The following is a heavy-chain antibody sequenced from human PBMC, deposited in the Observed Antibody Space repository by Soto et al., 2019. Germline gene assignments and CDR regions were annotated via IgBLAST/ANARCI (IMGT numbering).Heavy chain of an antibody. D-gene: IGHD6-13*01. Sequence: SENLSLTCTVSGGSISSYYWSWIRQPAGKGLEWIGRIYTSGSTNYNPSLKSRVTMSVDTSKNQFSLKLSSVTAADTAVYYCARDVRSSSWYDAFDNWGEVTLVTVS. CDR2: IYTSGST. V-gene: IGHV4-4*07. J-gene: IGHJ3*02. CDR1: GGSISSYY. CDR3: ARDVRSSSWYDAFDN.